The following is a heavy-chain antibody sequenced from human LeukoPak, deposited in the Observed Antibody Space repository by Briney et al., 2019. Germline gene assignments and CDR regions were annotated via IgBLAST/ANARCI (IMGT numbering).Heavy chain of an antibody. CDR1: GYTFTGYY. CDR3: ASLYGDYSFDP. Sequence: ASVKVSCKTSGYTFTGYYMHWVRQAPGQGLEWMGRISPDHGGTNYAQKFQGRVTMTRDTSMNTAYMELSSLRSEDTAVYYCASLYGDYSFDPWGQGTLVTVSS. CDR2: ISPDHGGT. J-gene: IGHJ5*02. D-gene: IGHD4-17*01. V-gene: IGHV1-2*06.